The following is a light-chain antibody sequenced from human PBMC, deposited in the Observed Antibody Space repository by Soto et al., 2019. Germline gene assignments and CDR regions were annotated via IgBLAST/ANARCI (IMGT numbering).Light chain of an antibody. CDR3: QQYDNLPLS. CDR1: QDISNY. CDR2: DAS. V-gene: IGKV1-33*01. Sequence: DIQLTQSPSSLSASVGDRVTITCQASQDISNYLNWYQQKPGKAPKLLIYDASNLATGVPSTFSGSGSGTDFRFTINSLQPDDIATYSCQQYDNLPLSFGGGTKVEIK. J-gene: IGKJ4*01.